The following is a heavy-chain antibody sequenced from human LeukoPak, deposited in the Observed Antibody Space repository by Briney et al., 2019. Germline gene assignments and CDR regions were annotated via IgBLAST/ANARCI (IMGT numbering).Heavy chain of an antibody. J-gene: IGHJ3*02. D-gene: IGHD5-12*01. V-gene: IGHV4-59*01. CDR3: ARDRGYSLAFDI. Sequence: SETLSLTCTVSGGSISSYYWSWIRQPPGKGLEWIGYIYYSGSTNYNPSLKSRVTISVDTSKNQFSLKLSSVTAADTAVYYCARDRGYSLAFDIWGQGTMVTVSS. CDR2: IYYSGST. CDR1: GGSISSYY.